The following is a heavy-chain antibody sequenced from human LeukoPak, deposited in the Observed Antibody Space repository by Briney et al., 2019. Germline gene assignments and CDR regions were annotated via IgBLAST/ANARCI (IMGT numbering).Heavy chain of an antibody. J-gene: IGHJ6*02. CDR3: ATNSGYLPKNGMDV. Sequence: ASVKVSCKASGYTFTGYYMHWVRQAPGQGLEWMGWINPNSGGTNYAQKFQGWVTMTRDTSISTAYMELSRLRSDDTAVYYCATNSGYLPKNGMDVWGQGTTVIVSS. CDR2: INPNSGGT. D-gene: IGHD3-22*01. CDR1: GYTFTGYY. V-gene: IGHV1-2*04.